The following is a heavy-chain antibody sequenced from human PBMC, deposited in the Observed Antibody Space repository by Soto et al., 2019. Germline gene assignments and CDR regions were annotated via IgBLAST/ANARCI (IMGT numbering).Heavy chain of an antibody. D-gene: IGHD2-2*01. Sequence: PGGPLRLSCAASGLTFSNACMNWVRQAPGKRLKWVGRIKSKTNGGTTDYKEPVKGRLTISRDDAKTTEYLQMNSLKTEDTAVFYCSTDLVPAASRGGDSDYWGQGTLVTVSS. J-gene: IGHJ4*02. CDR2: IKSKTNGGTT. CDR1: GLTFSNAC. V-gene: IGHV3-15*07. CDR3: STDLVPAASRGGDSDY.